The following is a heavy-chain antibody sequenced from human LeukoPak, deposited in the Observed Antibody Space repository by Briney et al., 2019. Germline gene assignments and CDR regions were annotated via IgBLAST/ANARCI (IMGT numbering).Heavy chain of an antibody. J-gene: IGHJ4*02. V-gene: IGHV3-23*01. Sequence: PGGSLRLSCAASGFTFSSYAMSWVRQAPGKGLEWVSAISGSGVGTYYADSVKGRFTISRDNSKNTLYLQMNSLRAEDTAVYYCAKDGDIAVTGATGGFDYWGQGALVTVSS. CDR1: GFTFSSYA. CDR2: ISGSGVGT. CDR3: AKDGDIAVTGATGGFDY. D-gene: IGHD6-19*01.